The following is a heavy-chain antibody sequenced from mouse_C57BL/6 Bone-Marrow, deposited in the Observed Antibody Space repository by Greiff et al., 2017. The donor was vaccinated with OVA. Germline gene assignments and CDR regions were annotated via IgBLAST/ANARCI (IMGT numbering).Heavy chain of an antibody. D-gene: IGHD1-1*01. CDR3: AEGTTVVARDYAMDY. CDR1: GYSFTDYN. Sequence: LVESGPELVKPGASVKISCKASGYSFTDYNMNWVKQSNGKSLEWIGVINPNYGTTSYNQKFKGKATLTVDHSSSTSYMQLNSQTSEDSAVDYCAEGTTVVARDYAMDYWGQGTSVTVSS. CDR2: INPNYGTT. J-gene: IGHJ4*01. V-gene: IGHV1-39*01.